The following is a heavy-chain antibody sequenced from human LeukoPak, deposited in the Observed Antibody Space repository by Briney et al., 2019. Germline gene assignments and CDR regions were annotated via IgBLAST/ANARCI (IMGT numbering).Heavy chain of an antibody. CDR3: ARDAIDSSGFDFDY. Sequence: GESLRLSCAASGFTFSDYYMTWIRQAPGKGLEWISYISTSAGSIYYADSVKGRFTISRDNAKNSLYLQMNSLRAEDTAVYYCARDAIDSSGFDFDYWGQGTLVTVSS. V-gene: IGHV3-11*01. CDR2: ISTSAGSI. CDR1: GFTFSDYY. J-gene: IGHJ4*02. D-gene: IGHD3-22*01.